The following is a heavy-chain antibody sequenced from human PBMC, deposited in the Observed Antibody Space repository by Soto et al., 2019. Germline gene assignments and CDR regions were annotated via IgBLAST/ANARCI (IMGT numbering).Heavy chain of an antibody. V-gene: IGHV3-49*03. CDR2: IRSKAYGGTT. D-gene: IGHD6-19*01. CDR3: TRDNAGNYSSGWSP. J-gene: IGHJ5*02. CDR1: GFTFGDYA. Sequence: GGSLRRSCTASGFTFGDYAMSWFRQAPGKGLEWVGFIRSKAYGGTTEYAASVKGRFTISRDDSKSIAYLQMNSLKTEDTAVYYCTRDNAGNYSSGWSPWGQGTLVTVSS.